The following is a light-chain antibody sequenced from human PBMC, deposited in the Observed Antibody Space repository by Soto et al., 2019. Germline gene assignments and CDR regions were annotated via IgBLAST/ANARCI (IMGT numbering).Light chain of an antibody. CDR1: SSDVGGYNY. CDR3: SSFAGYNNYV. Sequence: QSVLTQPPSASGSPGQSVTISCTGTSSDVGGYNYVSWNQQHPGKVPKLMIYEVTKRPSGVPDRFSGSKSDDTASLTVSGLQPEDEADYYCSSFAGYNNYVFGTGTKVTVL. V-gene: IGLV2-8*01. J-gene: IGLJ1*01. CDR2: EVT.